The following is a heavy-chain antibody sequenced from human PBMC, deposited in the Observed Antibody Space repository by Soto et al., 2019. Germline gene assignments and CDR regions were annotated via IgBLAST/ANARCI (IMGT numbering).Heavy chain of an antibody. CDR2: ISYDGSNK. Sequence: QVQLVESGGGVVQPGRSLRLSCAASGFTFSSYGMHWVRQAPGKGLEWVAVISYDGSNKYYADSVKGRFTISRDNSKNTLYLQMNSLRAEDTAVYYCARDEPLGATNRYGMDVWGQGTTVTVSS. D-gene: IGHD1-26*01. CDR3: ARDEPLGATNRYGMDV. J-gene: IGHJ6*02. V-gene: IGHV3-30*03. CDR1: GFTFSSYG.